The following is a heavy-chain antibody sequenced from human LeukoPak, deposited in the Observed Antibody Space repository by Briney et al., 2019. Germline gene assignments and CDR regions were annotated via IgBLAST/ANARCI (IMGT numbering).Heavy chain of an antibody. J-gene: IGHJ4*02. V-gene: IGHV1-69*13. CDR3: ARGEGHDYGDY. CDR1: GGTFSSYA. D-gene: IGHD1-26*01. Sequence: RASVKVSCKASGGTFSSYAISWVRQAPGQGLEWMGGIIPIFGTANYAQKFQGRVTITADESTSTAYMELSSLRSDDTAVYYCARGEGHDYGDYWGQGTLVTVSS. CDR2: IIPIFGTA.